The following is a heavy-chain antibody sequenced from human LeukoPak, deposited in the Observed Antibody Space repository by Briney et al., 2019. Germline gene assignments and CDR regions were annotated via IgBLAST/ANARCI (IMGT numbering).Heavy chain of an antibody. CDR2: INSDGSST. CDR1: GFTFSSYW. D-gene: IGHD3-10*01. J-gene: IGHJ4*02. Sequence: GGSLRLSCAAPGFTFSSYWMHWVRQAPGKGLVWVSRINSDGSSTSYADSVKGRFTISRDNAKNTLYLQMNSLRAEDTAVYYCARGYYYGSGSYTPFDYWGQGTLVTVSS. CDR3: ARGYYYGSGSYTPFDY. V-gene: IGHV3-74*01.